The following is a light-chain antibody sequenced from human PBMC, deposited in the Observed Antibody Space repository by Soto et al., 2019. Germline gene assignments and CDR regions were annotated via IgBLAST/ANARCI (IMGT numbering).Light chain of an antibody. CDR3: QQYGRSWWT. CDR1: QSVSSSY. CDR2: GAS. J-gene: IGKJ1*01. V-gene: IGKV3-20*01. Sequence: EIVLTQSPGTLSLSPGERATLSCRTSQSVSSSYLAWYQQKPGQAPRLLIYGASSRATGIPVRFSSSGSGTDFTLTISRLEPEDFAVYYCQQYGRSWWTFGQGTKVEIK.